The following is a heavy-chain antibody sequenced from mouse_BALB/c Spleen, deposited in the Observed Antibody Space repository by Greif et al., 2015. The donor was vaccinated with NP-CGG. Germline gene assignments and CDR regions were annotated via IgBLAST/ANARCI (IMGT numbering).Heavy chain of an antibody. CDR2: ISSGGGST. D-gene: IGHD1-1*02. J-gene: IGHJ2*01. Sequence: EVKLMESGGGLVKPGGSLKLSCAASGFAFSSYDMSWVRQTPEKRLEWVAYISSGGGSTYYPDTVKGRFTISRDNAKNTLHLQMSSLKSEDTAMYYCARQGDYGNYWGQGTTLTVSS. V-gene: IGHV5-12-1*01. CDR3: ARQGDYGNY. CDR1: GFAFSSYD.